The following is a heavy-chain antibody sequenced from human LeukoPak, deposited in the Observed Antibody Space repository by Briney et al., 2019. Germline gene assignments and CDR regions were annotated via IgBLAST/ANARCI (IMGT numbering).Heavy chain of an antibody. CDR1: GFTFSSYE. Sequence: GSLRLSCAASGFTFSSYEMDWVRQAPGKGLEWVSYISSSGSTIYYADSVKGRFTISRDNAKNSLYLQMNSLRAEDTAVYYCARERGLEFDPWGQGTLVTVSS. CDR3: ARERGLEFDP. J-gene: IGHJ5*02. D-gene: IGHD3-10*01. V-gene: IGHV3-48*03. CDR2: ISSSGSTI.